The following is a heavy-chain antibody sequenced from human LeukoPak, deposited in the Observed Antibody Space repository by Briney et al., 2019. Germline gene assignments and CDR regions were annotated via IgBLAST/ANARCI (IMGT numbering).Heavy chain of an antibody. CDR1: GFTVSSNY. J-gene: IGHJ3*02. D-gene: IGHD2-2*01. CDR2: IYSGGGT. CDR3: ARGYCRSVDCSPPEAFDI. V-gene: IGHV3-53*01. Sequence: GGSLRLSCAASGFTVSSNYMSWVRRAPGRGLEWVSVIYSGGGTYYADSVKGRFTISRDNSKNTLYLQMNSLRTEDTAVYFCARGYCRSVDCSPPEAFDIWGQGTMVTVSS.